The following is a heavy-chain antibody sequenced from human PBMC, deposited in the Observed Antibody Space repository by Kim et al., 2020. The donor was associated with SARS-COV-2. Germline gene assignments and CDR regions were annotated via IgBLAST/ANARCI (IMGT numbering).Heavy chain of an antibody. D-gene: IGHD3-22*01. Sequence: SETLSLTCTVSGGSISSSSYYWGWIRQPPGKGLEWIGSIYYSGSTYYNPSLKSRVTISVDTSKNQFSLKLSSVTAADTAVYYCARLPYYYDSSAAFDIWGQGTMVTVSS. CDR3: ARLPYYYDSSAAFDI. CDR2: IYYSGST. V-gene: IGHV4-39*01. CDR1: GGSISSSSYY. J-gene: IGHJ3*02.